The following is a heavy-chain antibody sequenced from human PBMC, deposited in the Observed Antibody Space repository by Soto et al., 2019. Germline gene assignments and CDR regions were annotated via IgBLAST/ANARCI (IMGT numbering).Heavy chain of an antibody. CDR1: GYTFTRYG. Sequence: HVPLVQSVTEVKKPGASVKVSCKASGYTFTRYGISWIRQAPGQGPEWMGWISGYNFNTFYTQKFQGRVTVTSDTSTNTAYMELRGLRSDDTAVYYCATLYCSSSSCQLDYWGQGTLVTVSS. V-gene: IGHV1-18*01. D-gene: IGHD2-2*01. CDR2: ISGYNFNT. CDR3: ATLYCSSSSCQLDY. J-gene: IGHJ4*02.